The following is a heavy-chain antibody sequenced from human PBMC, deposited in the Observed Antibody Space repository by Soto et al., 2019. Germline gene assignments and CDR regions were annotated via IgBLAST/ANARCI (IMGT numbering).Heavy chain of an antibody. J-gene: IGHJ1*01. V-gene: IGHV3-33*01. D-gene: IGHD3-16*01. CDR1: GFTFSTYN. CDR3: ARDQAYTY. Sequence: GGSLRLSCAASGFTFSTYNMHWVRQAPGKGLEWVAVIWYDGTNKYYAESVKGRFTISRDNSNNTLFLQMNSLRAEDTAVYYCARDQAYTYWGQGTLVTVSS. CDR2: IWYDGTNK.